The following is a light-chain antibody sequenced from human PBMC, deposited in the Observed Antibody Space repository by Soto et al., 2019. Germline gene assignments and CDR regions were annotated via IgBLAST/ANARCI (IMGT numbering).Light chain of an antibody. Sequence: EIVLTQSPATLSLSPGERATLSCRASQSVSSYLAWYQQKPGQAPRLLIYDASNRATGIPARFSGGWAGTDFTLTSSSLEPEDVAVYYCQQRFNGPRFTFGQGTKLEIK. J-gene: IGKJ2*01. CDR2: DAS. V-gene: IGKV3-11*01. CDR3: QQRFNGPRFT. CDR1: QSVSSY.